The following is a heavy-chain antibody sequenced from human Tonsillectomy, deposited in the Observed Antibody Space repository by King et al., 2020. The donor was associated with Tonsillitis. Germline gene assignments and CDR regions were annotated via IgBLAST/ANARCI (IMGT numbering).Heavy chain of an antibody. J-gene: IGHJ4*02. V-gene: IGHV7-4-1*02. Sequence: VQLVQSGSELKKPGASVKLSCTASGYTFTTYGINWVRQAPGQGLEWMGWIHTNTGNPTYAQGLTGRFVFSLDTSVGTAYLQISSLKAEDTGVYYCARRAGRNIDYWGQGTLVTVSS. CDR1: GYTFTTYG. CDR3: ARRAGRNIDY. CDR2: IHTNTGNP.